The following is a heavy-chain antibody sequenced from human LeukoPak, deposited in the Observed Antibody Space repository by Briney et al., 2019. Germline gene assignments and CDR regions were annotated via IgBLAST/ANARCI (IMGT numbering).Heavy chain of an antibody. V-gene: IGHV4-30-4*08. CDR2: IYYSRST. CDR1: GGSISRGDYY. CDR3: ARSELRILEWSPLGACDI. J-gene: IGHJ3*02. Sequence: SQTLSLTCNVSGGSISRGDYYWRWIRKPPGKGLEWIGYIYYSRSTYYNPSLKSRVTISVDTSKNQFSLKLSSVTAADTGVYYCARSELRILEWSPLGACDIWGQGTMVTVSP. D-gene: IGHD3-3*01.